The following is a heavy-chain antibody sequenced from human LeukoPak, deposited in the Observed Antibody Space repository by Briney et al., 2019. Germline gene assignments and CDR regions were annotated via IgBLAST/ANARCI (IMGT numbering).Heavy chain of an antibody. Sequence: PSETLSLTCTVSGYSISSGYYWSWIRQPPGKGLEWIGEINHSGSTNYNPSLKSRVTISVDTSKNQFSLKLSSVTAADTAVYYCARVQPFNYYDSSGYPRGNWFDPWGQGTLVTVSS. CDR3: ARVQPFNYYDSSGYPRGNWFDP. V-gene: IGHV4-38-2*02. D-gene: IGHD3-22*01. CDR2: INHSGST. CDR1: GYSISSGYY. J-gene: IGHJ5*02.